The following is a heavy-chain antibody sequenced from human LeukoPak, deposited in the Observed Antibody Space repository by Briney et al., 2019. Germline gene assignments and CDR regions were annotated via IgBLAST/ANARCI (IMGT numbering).Heavy chain of an antibody. D-gene: IGHD1-26*01. CDR3: ARPWELGGGYFDY. J-gene: IGHJ4*02. V-gene: IGHV1-2*02. Sequence: ASVKVSCKASGYTFTGYYMHWVRQAPGQGLEWMGWINPNSGGTNYAQKFQGRVTMTRDTTISTAYMELSRLRSDDTAVYYCARPWELGGGYFDYWGQGTLVTVSS. CDR2: INPNSGGT. CDR1: GYTFTGYY.